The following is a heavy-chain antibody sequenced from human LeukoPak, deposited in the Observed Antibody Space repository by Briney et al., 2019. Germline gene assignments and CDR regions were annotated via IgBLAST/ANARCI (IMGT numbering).Heavy chain of an antibody. D-gene: IGHD3-3*01. Sequence: AGGSLRLSCAASGFTFSSYGMHWVRQAPGKGLEWVAVIWYDGSNKYYADSVKGRLTISRDNSKNTLYLQMDSLRTEDTAVYYCTRELLYHYYGYWGQGTLVTVSS. CDR2: IWYDGSNK. V-gene: IGHV3-33*01. CDR1: GFTFSSYG. J-gene: IGHJ4*02. CDR3: TRELLYHYYGY.